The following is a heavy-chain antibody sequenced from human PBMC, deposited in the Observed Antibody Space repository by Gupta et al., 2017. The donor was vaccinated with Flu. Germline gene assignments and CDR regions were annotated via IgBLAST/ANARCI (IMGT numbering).Heavy chain of an antibody. V-gene: IGHV3-21*01. CDR2: ISSSSSYI. D-gene: IGHD3-9*01. Sequence: EVQLVESGGGLVKPGGSLRLSCAASGFTFSSYSMNWVRQAPGKGLEWVSSISSSSSYIYYADSVKGRFTISRDNAKNSLYLQMNSLRAEDTAVYYCARESTAFYDILTGYYSVAYYFDYWGQGTLVTVSS. CDR1: GFTFSSYS. J-gene: IGHJ4*02. CDR3: ARESTAFYDILTGYYSVAYYFDY.